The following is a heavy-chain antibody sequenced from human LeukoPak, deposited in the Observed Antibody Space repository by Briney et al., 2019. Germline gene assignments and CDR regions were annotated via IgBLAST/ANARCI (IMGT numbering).Heavy chain of an antibody. V-gene: IGHV3-15*01. J-gene: IGHJ3*02. CDR2: IKSKTDGGTT. CDR3: ARDPNGDYIGTFDM. CDR1: GFTFSNAW. D-gene: IGHD4-17*01. Sequence: PGGSLRLSCAASGFTFSNAWMSWVRQAPGKGLEWVGRIKSKTDGGTTDYAAPVKGRFTISRDDSKNTLYLQMNSLRVEDTAMYFCARDPNGDYIGTFDMWGRGTMVSVSS.